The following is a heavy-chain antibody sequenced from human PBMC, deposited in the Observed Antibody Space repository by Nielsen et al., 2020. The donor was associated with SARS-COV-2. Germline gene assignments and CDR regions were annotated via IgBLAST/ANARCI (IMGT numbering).Heavy chain of an antibody. Sequence: GGSLRLSCAASGFTFNTYAMNWVRQAPRKGLEWVAYISASSANIHYAASVNGRFTVSRDNAKNSLYLQMNNLRDEDTAVYYCASDPSYASSWLHYFDFWGQGTLVTVSS. V-gene: IGHV3-48*02. D-gene: IGHD5-12*01. J-gene: IGHJ4*02. CDR1: GFTFNTYA. CDR2: ISASSANI. CDR3: ASDPSYASSWLHYFDF.